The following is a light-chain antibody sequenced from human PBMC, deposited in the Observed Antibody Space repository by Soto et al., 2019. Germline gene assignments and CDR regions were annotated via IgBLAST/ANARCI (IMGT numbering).Light chain of an antibody. CDR1: QSINGW. J-gene: IGKJ1*01. Sequence: DIQLTQSPSTLSASVGDRVTITCRASQSINGWLAWYQQTPGQAPNLLIYKASTLESGVPSRFSGSGSGTEFTLTVSSLQPDDFATYYCHQYHNFPRTFGQGTKVDI. CDR2: KAS. V-gene: IGKV1-5*03. CDR3: HQYHNFPRT.